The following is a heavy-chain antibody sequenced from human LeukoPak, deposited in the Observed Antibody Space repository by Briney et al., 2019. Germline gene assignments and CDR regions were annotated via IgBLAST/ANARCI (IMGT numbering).Heavy chain of an antibody. D-gene: IGHD3-16*01. CDR1: GFTFSNVW. Sequence: GGSLRLSCEASGFTFSNVWMNWVRQAPGKGLEWVSYISSSSSTIYYADSVKGRSTISRDNAKNSLYLQMNSLRDEDTAVYYCARVAFGGDAFDIWGQGTMVTVSS. V-gene: IGHV3-48*02. J-gene: IGHJ3*02. CDR3: ARVAFGGDAFDI. CDR2: ISSSSSTI.